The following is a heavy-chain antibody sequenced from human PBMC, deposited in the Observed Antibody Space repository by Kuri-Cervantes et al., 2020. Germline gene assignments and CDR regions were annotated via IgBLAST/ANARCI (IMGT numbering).Heavy chain of an antibody. D-gene: IGHD3-10*01. J-gene: IGHJ4*02. V-gene: IGHV2-5*02. Sequence: SGPTLVKPTQTLTLTCTFSGFSFSTSGEAVGWIRQPPGKALEWLALIYWDDDKRYSPSLKSRLTITKDTSKNQVVLTMTNMDPVDTATYYCAHLRHHYYGSGSYGYWGQGTLVTVSS. CDR1: GFSFSTSGEA. CDR3: AHLRHHYYGSGSYGY. CDR2: IYWDDDK.